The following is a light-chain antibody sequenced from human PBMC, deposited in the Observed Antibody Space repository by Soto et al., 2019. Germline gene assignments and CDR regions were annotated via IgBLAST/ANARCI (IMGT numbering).Light chain of an antibody. CDR2: GNS. V-gene: IGLV1-40*01. CDR3: QSYDSSLSGSYV. Sequence: QSVLTQPRSVYGAPGQRVTISCTGSSSNIGAGYDVHWYQQLPGTAPKLLIYGNSNRPSGVPDRFSGSKSGTSASLAITGLQAEDEADYYCQSYDSSLSGSYVFGTGTKVTVL. J-gene: IGLJ1*01. CDR1: SSNIGAGYD.